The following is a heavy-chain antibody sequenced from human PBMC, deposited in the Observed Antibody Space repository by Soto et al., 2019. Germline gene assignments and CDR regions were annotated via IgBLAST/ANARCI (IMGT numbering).Heavy chain of an antibody. Sequence: QVQLVQSGAEVKKPGASVKVSCKVSGYTLTELSMHCVRQAPGKGLEWMGGFDPEDGETIYAPKFQGRVTMPEVTSTDTAYMELSSLRSEDTAVYYCATDSLHNWNYRSGYYYYYMDVWGKGTTVTVAS. D-gene: IGHD1-7*01. CDR3: ATDSLHNWNYRSGYYYYYMDV. CDR2: FDPEDGET. V-gene: IGHV1-24*01. CDR1: GYTLTELS. J-gene: IGHJ6*03.